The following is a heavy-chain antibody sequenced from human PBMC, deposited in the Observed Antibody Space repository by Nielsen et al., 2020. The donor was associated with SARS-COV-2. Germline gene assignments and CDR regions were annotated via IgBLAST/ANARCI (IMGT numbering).Heavy chain of an antibody. CDR1: GYTFTSYD. J-gene: IGHJ3*02. CDR2: MNPNSGNT. V-gene: IGHV1-8*01. Sequence: ASVKVSCKASGYTFTSYDINWVRQATGQGLEWMGWMNPNSGNTGYAQKFQGRVTMTRNTSISTAYMELSSLRSEVTAVYYCARGGSGGGGTPPYAFDIWGQGTMVTVSS. D-gene: IGHD2-15*01. CDR3: ARGGSGGGGTPPYAFDI.